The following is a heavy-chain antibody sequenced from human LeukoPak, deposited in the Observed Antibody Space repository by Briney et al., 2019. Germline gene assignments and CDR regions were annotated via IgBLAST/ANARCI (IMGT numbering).Heavy chain of an antibody. CDR3: ARRTYDFWSGYTQGAFDI. Sequence: SETLSLTCTVSGVSISSYYWSWIRQPPGKGLEWIGYIFNSGRTNYNPSLRSRVTMSVDTSKNQFSLKLSSLSAADTAVYYCARRTYDFWSGYTQGAFDIWGQGTMVTVSS. CDR2: IFNSGRT. J-gene: IGHJ3*02. V-gene: IGHV4-59*01. D-gene: IGHD3-3*01. CDR1: GVSISSYY.